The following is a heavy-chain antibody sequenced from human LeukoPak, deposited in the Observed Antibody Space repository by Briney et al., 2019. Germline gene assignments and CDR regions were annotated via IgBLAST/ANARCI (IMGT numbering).Heavy chain of an antibody. V-gene: IGHV1-46*01. CDR3: ARGYCSSTSCYWGYYFDY. Sequence: ASVKVSCKASGYTFTSYYMHWVRQAPGQGLEWMGIINPSGGSTSYAQKFQGRVTMTRDTSTSTVYMELSSLRSEDTAVYYCARGYCSSTSCYWGYYFDYWGQGTLVTVSS. D-gene: IGHD2-2*01. CDR2: INPSGGST. J-gene: IGHJ4*02. CDR1: GYTFTSYY.